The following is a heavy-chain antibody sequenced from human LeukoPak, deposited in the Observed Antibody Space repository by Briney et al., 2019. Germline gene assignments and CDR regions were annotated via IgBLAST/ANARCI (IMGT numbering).Heavy chain of an antibody. CDR3: AAYPYCSGGSCYSENVDWFDP. J-gene: IGHJ5*02. Sequence: PGGSLRLSCAASGFTVSSNYMSWVRQAPGKGLEWVSVIYSGGSTYYADSVKGRFTISRDNSKNTLYLQMNSLRAEDTAVYYCAAYPYCSGGSCYSENVDWFDPWGQGTLVTVSS. CDR2: IYSGGST. V-gene: IGHV3-66*01. D-gene: IGHD2-15*01. CDR1: GFTVSSNY.